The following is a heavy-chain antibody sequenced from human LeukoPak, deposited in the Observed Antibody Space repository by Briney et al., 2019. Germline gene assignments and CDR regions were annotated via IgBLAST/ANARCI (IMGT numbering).Heavy chain of an antibody. CDR3: AKDQKASYYYGSGGEDY. Sequence: GGSLRLSCAASGFTFSSYGMSWVRQAPGKGLEWVSAISGSGGSTYYADSVKGRFTISRDNSKNTLYLQMNSLRAEDTAVYYCAKDQKASYYYGSGGEDYWGQGTLVTVSS. CDR1: GFTFSSYG. CDR2: ISGSGGST. D-gene: IGHD3-10*01. V-gene: IGHV3-23*01. J-gene: IGHJ4*02.